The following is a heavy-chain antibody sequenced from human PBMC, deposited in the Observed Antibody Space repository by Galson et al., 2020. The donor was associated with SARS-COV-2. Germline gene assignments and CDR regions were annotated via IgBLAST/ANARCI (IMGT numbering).Heavy chain of an antibody. V-gene: IGHV4-38-2*02. J-gene: IGHJ4*02. CDR3: ARDYVAGAGGFDY. CDR2: IYHSGST. CDR1: GYSISSGYF. D-gene: IGHD3-10*02. Sequence: ASETLSLTCTASGYSISSGYFWGWIRPPPGKRLEWIGSIYHSGSTYYNPSLKSRVTISVDTSKNQFSLKLSSVTAADTAVYYCARDYVAGAGGFDYWGQGTLVTVSS.